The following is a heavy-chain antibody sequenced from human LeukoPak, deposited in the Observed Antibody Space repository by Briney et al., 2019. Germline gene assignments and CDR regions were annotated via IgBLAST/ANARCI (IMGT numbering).Heavy chain of an antibody. CDR2: ISSSGSNT. CDR3: AKGSGRLDY. D-gene: IGHD6-19*01. J-gene: IGHJ4*02. Sequence: GGSLRLSCAASGFTFNNYGMHWIRQAPGKGLEWVAVISSSGSNTYYADSVQGRFIISTDNSKTTVYLQMNSLRAEDTAVYYCAKGSGRLDYWGQGTLVTVSS. V-gene: IGHV3-33*08. CDR1: GFTFNNYG.